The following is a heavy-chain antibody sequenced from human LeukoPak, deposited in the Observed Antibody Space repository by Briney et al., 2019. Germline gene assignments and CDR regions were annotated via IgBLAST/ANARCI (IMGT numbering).Heavy chain of an antibody. J-gene: IGHJ4*02. V-gene: IGHV3-49*03. CDR3: TRGPRPGKYFDY. CDR1: GFTFGDYA. Sequence: PGGSLRLSCTASGFTFGDYAMTWFRQAPGKGLEWVGFIRSKDYGGTTEYAASVKGRFTISRDDSKSIAYLQMNSLKTEDTAVYFCTRGPRPGKYFDYWGQGTLVTVSS. D-gene: IGHD6-6*01. CDR2: IRSKDYGGTT.